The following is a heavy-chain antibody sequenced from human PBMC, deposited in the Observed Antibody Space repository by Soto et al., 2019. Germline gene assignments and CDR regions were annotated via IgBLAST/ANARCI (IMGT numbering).Heavy chain of an antibody. V-gene: IGHV4-30-2*01. D-gene: IGHD6-13*01. CDR1: GGSISSGGYS. Sequence: SETLSLTCAVSGGSISSGGYSWSWIRQPPGKGLEWVGYIFHSGSTYYNPSLKSRVTISVDRSTNQFSLKLSSVTAADTAVYYCARHGSAAGLNWLDPWGQGTLVTVSS. CDR2: IFHSGST. J-gene: IGHJ5*02. CDR3: ARHGSAAGLNWLDP.